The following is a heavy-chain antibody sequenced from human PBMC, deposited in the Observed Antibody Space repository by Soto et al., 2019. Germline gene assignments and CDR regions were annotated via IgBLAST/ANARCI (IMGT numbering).Heavy chain of an antibody. D-gene: IGHD6-13*01. Sequence: EVQLVESGGGLVQPGGSLRLSCAASGFTFSSYWMSWVRQAPGKGLEWVANIKQDGSEKYYVDSVKGRFTISRDNAKNSLYLQMNSLRAEDTAVYYCAKDVSQYSSSWAWYFDYWGQGTLVTVSS. CDR3: AKDVSQYSSSWAWYFDY. V-gene: IGHV3-7*01. J-gene: IGHJ4*02. CDR1: GFTFSSYW. CDR2: IKQDGSEK.